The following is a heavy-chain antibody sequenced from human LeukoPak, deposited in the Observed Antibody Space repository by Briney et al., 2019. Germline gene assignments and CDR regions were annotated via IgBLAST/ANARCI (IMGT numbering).Heavy chain of an antibody. D-gene: IGHD6-13*01. CDR2: IVVRSGNT. CDR3: AAAKSSSWYGAIDY. J-gene: IGHJ4*02. V-gene: IGHV1-58*01. CDR1: GSTGTISA. Sequence: ASVNLSCKATGSTGTISAVQWMRQARGQRLEWIGWIVVRSGNTNYAKKFQEGVAITRDMSTSTAYMELSSLRSEDTAVYYCAAAKSSSWYGAIDYWGQGTLVTVSS.